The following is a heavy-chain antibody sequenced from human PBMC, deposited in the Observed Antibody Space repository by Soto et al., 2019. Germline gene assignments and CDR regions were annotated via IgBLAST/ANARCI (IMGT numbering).Heavy chain of an antibody. J-gene: IGHJ4*02. CDR1: GFSLTTSGVG. CDR3: AHRVLRTVFGLVTTTAIYFDF. Sequence: QITLNESGPTQVKPRQTLTLTCTFSGFSLTTSGVGVGWISQSPGKAPEWLALIYWDDDKRYSPSLKSRLTITEYTSKNQVVLTRADLDPADTATYYCAHRVLRTVFGLVTTTAIYFDFWGQGTPVAVSS. D-gene: IGHD3-3*01. CDR2: IYWDDDK. V-gene: IGHV2-5*02.